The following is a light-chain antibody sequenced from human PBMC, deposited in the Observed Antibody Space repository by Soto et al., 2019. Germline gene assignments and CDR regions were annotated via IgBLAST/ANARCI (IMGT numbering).Light chain of an antibody. V-gene: IGKV3-15*01. J-gene: IGKJ4*01. CDR2: SAS. CDR3: QQYESSPPLT. Sequence: DIVMTQSPATLSVSPGERATLSCRASQNISTNVAWYQQKPGQAPRLLLLSASSRLSDIPARFSGSGSGTEFTLTISGLQSEDVAVYYCQQYESSPPLTFGGGTKVDIK. CDR1: QNISTN.